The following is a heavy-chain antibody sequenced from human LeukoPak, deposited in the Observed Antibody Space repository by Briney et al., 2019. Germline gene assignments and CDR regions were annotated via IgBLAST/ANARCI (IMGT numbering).Heavy chain of an antibody. J-gene: IGHJ6*03. CDR3: ARDLELPQGPYYYYYMDV. D-gene: IGHD1-7*01. Sequence: SETLSLTCTVSGGSISSYYLSWIRQPPGKGLEWIGYIYYSGSTNYNPSLKSRVTISVDTSKNQFSLKLSSVTAADTAVYYCARDLELPQGPYYYYYMDVRGKGTTVTVSS. V-gene: IGHV4-59*01. CDR1: GGSISSYY. CDR2: IYYSGST.